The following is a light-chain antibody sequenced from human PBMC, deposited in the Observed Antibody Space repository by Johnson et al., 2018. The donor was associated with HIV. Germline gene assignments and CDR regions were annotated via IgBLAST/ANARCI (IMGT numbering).Light chain of an antibody. CDR1: SSNIGNNY. Sequence: QPVLTQPPSVSAAPGQKVTISCSGSSSNIGNNYVSWYQQLPGTAPKLLIYDNNKRPSGIPDRFSGSKSGTSATLDITGLQTGDEADYYCGTWDGSLSGYVFGAGTEVTVL. J-gene: IGLJ1*01. CDR3: GTWDGSLSGYV. V-gene: IGLV1-51*01. CDR2: DNN.